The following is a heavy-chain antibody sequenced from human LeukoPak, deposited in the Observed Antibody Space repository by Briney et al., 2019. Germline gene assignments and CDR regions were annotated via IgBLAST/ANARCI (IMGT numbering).Heavy chain of an antibody. CDR1: GFTFSSYA. D-gene: IGHD2-2*02. J-gene: IGHJ3*02. Sequence: GGSLRLSCAASGFTFSSYAMSWVRQAPGKGLEWVSAITGSGGTTYYADSVKGRFTISRDNSKNTLYLQMNSLRAEDTAVYYCAKYTERAFDIWGQGTMVTVSS. CDR2: ITGSGGTT. CDR3: AKYTERAFDI. V-gene: IGHV3-23*01.